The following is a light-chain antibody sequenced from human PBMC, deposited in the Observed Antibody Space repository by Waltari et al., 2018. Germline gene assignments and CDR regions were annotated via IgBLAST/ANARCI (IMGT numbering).Light chain of an antibody. CDR2: RNN. V-gene: IGLV1-44*01. CDR1: SSNIGSNT. Sequence: QSVLTQPPSASGTPGQRVTISCSGSSSNIGSNTVNWYQQLPGTAPKLLIYRNNQRPSWVPDRCSGAKSGTSASLAISGLQSEDEADYYCAAWDDSLNGEVFGGGTKLTVL. J-gene: IGLJ3*02. CDR3: AAWDDSLNGEV.